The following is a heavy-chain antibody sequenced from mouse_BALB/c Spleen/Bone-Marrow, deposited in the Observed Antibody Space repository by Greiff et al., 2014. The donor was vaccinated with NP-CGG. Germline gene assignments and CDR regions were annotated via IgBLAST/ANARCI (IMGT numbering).Heavy chain of an antibody. Sequence: VKLMESGAELVKPGASVKMSCKASGYTFTSYWMHWVKQRPGQGLEWIGVIGPSDSYNSYNQKFKGKATLTVDTSSSTAYMQLSSLTSEDSAVYYCTRGDYDWYFDVWGAGTTVTVSS. CDR1: GYTFTSYW. J-gene: IGHJ1*01. D-gene: IGHD2-4*01. CDR2: IGPSDSYN. CDR3: TRGDYDWYFDV. V-gene: IGHV1S127*01.